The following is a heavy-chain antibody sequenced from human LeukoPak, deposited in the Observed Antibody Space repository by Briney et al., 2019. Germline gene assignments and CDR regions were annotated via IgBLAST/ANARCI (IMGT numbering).Heavy chain of an antibody. Sequence: GGSLRLSCAASGFAFSSYEMNWVRQAPGKGLEWVSYISSSGSTIYYADSVKGRFTISRDNAKNSLYLQMNSLRAEDTALYYCARDLGSPGTNVDYWGQGTLVTVSS. V-gene: IGHV3-48*03. J-gene: IGHJ4*02. CDR3: ARDLGSPGTNVDY. D-gene: IGHD4-17*01. CDR2: ISSSGSTI. CDR1: GFAFSSYE.